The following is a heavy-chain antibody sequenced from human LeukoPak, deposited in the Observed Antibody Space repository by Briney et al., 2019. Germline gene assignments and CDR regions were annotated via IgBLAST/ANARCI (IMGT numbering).Heavy chain of an antibody. V-gene: IGHV4-59*08. CDR1: GGSMSSYY. CDR2: IYYSGST. Sequence: SETLSLTCTVSGGSMSSYYWSWIRQPPGKGLEWIGYIYYSGSTNCNPSLKSRVTISLDTSKNQFSLKLSSVTAADTAVYYCARHLGYSSGWGYPLRFDPWGQGTLVTVSS. CDR3: ARHLGYSSGWGYPLRFDP. J-gene: IGHJ5*02. D-gene: IGHD6-19*01.